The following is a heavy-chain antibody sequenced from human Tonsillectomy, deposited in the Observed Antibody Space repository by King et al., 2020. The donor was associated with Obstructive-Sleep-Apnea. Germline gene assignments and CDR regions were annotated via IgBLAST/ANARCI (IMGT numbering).Heavy chain of an antibody. CDR2: ISTGSATI. V-gene: IGHV3-48*04. Sequence: VQLVESGGGLVQPGGSLRLSCAASGFTFSRHSMNWVRQAPGKGLEWVSYISTGSATIYYADSVKGRFTISRDNSKNSLYLQMSSLRAEETAVYYCARDHYADYLSYYDGMDVWGPGTTVTVSS. D-gene: IGHD4-17*01. CDR3: ARDHYADYLSYYDGMDV. CDR1: GFTFSRHS. J-gene: IGHJ6*02.